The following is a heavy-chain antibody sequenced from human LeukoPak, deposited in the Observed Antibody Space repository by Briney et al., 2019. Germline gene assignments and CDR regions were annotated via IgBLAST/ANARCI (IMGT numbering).Heavy chain of an antibody. V-gene: IGHV3-30-3*01. CDR3: ARGLEYSSSSDY. D-gene: IGHD6-6*01. Sequence: GGSLRLSCAASGFTFSSYAMHWVRQAPGKGLEWVAVIPYDGSNKYYADSVKGRFTISRDNSKNTLYLQMNSLRAEDTAVYYCARGLEYSSSSDYWGQGTLVTVSS. J-gene: IGHJ4*02. CDR1: GFTFSSYA. CDR2: IPYDGSNK.